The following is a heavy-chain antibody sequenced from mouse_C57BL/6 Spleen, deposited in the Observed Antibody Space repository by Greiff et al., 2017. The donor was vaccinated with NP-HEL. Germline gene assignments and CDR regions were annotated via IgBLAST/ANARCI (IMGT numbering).Heavy chain of an antibody. CDR2: IHPNSGST. V-gene: IGHV1-64*01. Sequence: QVQLQQPGAELVKPGASVKLSCKASGYTFTSYWMHWVKQRPGQGLEWIGMIHPNSGSTNYNEKFKSKATLTVDKSSSTAYMQISSLTSEDSAVYYCARGGSNYDYWGKGTTLTVSS. J-gene: IGHJ2*01. CDR1: GYTFTSYW. D-gene: IGHD2-5*01. CDR3: ARGGSNYDY.